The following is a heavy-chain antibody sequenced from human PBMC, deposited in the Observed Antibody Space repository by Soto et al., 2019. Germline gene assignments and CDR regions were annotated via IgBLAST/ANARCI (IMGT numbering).Heavy chain of an antibody. CDR3: TRDASRDSSARGWFDP. Sequence: GGSLRLSCAASGFTFRSFTMNWVRQAPGKGLEWVSTISSNSAYIYYTDALRGRFTISRDNAKNSLHLQINSLRAEDTAVYYCTRDASRDSSARGWFDPWGPGTLVTVSS. V-gene: IGHV3-21*01. CDR2: ISSNSAYI. D-gene: IGHD6-13*01. J-gene: IGHJ5*02. CDR1: GFTFRSFT.